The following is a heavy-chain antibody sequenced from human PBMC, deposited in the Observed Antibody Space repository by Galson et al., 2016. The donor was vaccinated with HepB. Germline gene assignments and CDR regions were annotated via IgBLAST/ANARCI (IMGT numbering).Heavy chain of an antibody. CDR2: MSDSGGST. Sequence: SLRLSCAASGFTLNNSAMSWVRQAPGKGLEWVSAMSDSGGSTYYADSVKGRFTISRDNSKNTLYLQMNSLGAEDTAIYYCAVRYSSIWYFQHWGRGTLVSVSS. CDR1: GFTLNNSA. D-gene: IGHD6-13*01. J-gene: IGHJ1*01. V-gene: IGHV3-23*01. CDR3: AVRYSSIWYFQH.